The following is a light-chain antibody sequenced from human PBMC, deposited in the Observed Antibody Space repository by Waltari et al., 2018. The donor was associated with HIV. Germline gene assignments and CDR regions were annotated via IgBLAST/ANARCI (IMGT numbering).Light chain of an antibody. J-gene: IGKJ2*02. CDR3: QQYGNSPPCT. CDR1: QSINSGY. Sequence: EIVLAQSPGTMSLSPGERAILSCRASQSINSGYLAWYQRKPGQAPRLLIFDTSRRASGIPDRCSGSVSGTDFTLTISSLEPEDFAVYYCQQYGNSPPCTFGQGTKLEIK. V-gene: IGKV3-20*01. CDR2: DTS.